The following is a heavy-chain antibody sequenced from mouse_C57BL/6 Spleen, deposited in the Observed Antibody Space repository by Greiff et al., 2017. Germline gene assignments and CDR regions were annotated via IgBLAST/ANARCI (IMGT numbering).Heavy chain of an antibody. CDR1: GYAFSSYW. Sequence: VKLQQSGAELVKPGASVKISCKASGYAFSSYWMNWVKQRPGKGLEWIGQIYPGDGDTNYNGKFKGKATLTADKSSSTAYMQLSSLTSEDSAVYFCARSGAVVAPVAYWGQGTLVTVSA. J-gene: IGHJ3*01. V-gene: IGHV1-80*01. D-gene: IGHD1-1*01. CDR3: ARSGAVVAPVAY. CDR2: IYPGDGDT.